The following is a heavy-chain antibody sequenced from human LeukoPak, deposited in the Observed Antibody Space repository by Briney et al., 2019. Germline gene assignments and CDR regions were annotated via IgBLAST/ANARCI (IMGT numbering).Heavy chain of an antibody. CDR3: ARLGYSSWYLGY. D-gene: IGHD6-13*01. CDR2: ISDSGNT. Sequence: SETLSLTCTVSGGSISSRSYYWGWIRQPPGKGLEWIGKISDSGNTYYSPSLRSRVTISIDMSKNQFSLKLSSVTAADTAVYYCARLGYSSWYLGYWGQGTLVTVSS. J-gene: IGHJ4*02. V-gene: IGHV4-39*01. CDR1: GGSISSRSYY.